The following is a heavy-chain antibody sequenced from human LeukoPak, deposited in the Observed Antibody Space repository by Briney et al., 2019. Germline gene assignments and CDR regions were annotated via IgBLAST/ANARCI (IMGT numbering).Heavy chain of an antibody. J-gene: IGHJ4*02. Sequence: PGGSLRLSCAASRFTFSNYWMSWVRQAPGKGLEWVANINQDGSKKYYVDSVKGRFIISRDNSKNTLYLEMNSLRAEDTAVYYCAKDIGSYYDYWGQGILVTVSS. CDR3: AKDIGSYYDY. D-gene: IGHD3-10*01. CDR2: INQDGSKK. CDR1: RFTFSNYW. V-gene: IGHV3-7*01.